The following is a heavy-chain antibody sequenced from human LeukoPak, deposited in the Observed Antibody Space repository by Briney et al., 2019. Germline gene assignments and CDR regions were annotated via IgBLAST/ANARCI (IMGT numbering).Heavy chain of an antibody. CDR1: GFTFSSYE. Sequence: GGSLRLSCAASGFTFSSYEMNWVRQAPGKGLEWVSYISSSGSTIYYADSVKGRFTISRDNAKNSLYLKVNSLRAEDTAVYYCARDQSSGWSHFTLNAFDIWGQGTMVTVSS. CDR2: ISSSGSTI. J-gene: IGHJ3*02. V-gene: IGHV3-48*03. CDR3: ARDQSSGWSHFTLNAFDI. D-gene: IGHD6-19*01.